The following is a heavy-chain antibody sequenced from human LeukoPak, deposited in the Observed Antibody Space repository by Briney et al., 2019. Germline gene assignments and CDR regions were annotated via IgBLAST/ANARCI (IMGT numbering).Heavy chain of an antibody. CDR2: IWYDGSNK. Sequence: GGSLRLSCAASGFTFSSYGMHWVRQAPGKGLEWVAVIWYDGSNKYYADSVKGRFTISRDNSKNTLYPQMNSLRAEDTAVYYCARDMGAMVRGVIVYYGMDVWGKGTTVTVSS. J-gene: IGHJ6*04. CDR3: ARDMGAMVRGVIVYYGMDV. CDR1: GFTFSSYG. V-gene: IGHV3-33*01. D-gene: IGHD3-10*01.